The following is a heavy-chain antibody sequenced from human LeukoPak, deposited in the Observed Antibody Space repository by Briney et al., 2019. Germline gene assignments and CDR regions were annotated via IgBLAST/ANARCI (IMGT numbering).Heavy chain of an antibody. CDR1: GFTFSTHA. D-gene: IGHD3-10*01. CDR2: LSGDGSTT. V-gene: IGHV3-23*01. J-gene: IGHJ4*02. CDR3: ARETSLGRPGTYYFDY. Sequence: GGSLRLSCAASGFTFSTHAMSWVRQAPGKGLEWVSSLSGDGSTTYHADSVKGRFTISRDNSRSTLYLQVNSLSAEDTAVYYCARETSLGRPGTYYFDYWGQGALVTVSS.